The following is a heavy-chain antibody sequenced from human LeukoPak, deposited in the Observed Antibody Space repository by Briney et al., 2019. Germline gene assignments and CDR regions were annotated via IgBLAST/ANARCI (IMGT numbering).Heavy chain of an antibody. V-gene: IGHV3-30*18. CDR3: AKDLDPGSYSGFDY. D-gene: IGHD1-26*01. J-gene: IGHJ4*02. CDR1: GFTFSSYG. CDR2: ISYDGSNK. Sequence: GGSLRLSWAASGFTFSSYGMHWVRQAPGKGLEWVAVISYDGSNKYYADSVKGRFTISRDNSKNTLYLQMNSLRAEDTAVYYCAKDLDPGSYSGFDYWGQGTLVTVSS.